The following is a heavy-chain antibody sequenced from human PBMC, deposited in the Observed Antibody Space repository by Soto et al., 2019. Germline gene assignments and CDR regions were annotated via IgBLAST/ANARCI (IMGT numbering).Heavy chain of an antibody. V-gene: IGHV1-18*01. CDR2: VSGYNYNT. D-gene: IGHD2-8*01. CDR1: GYSFRSYG. Sequence: ASVKVSCKASGYSFRSYGINWVRQAPGQGLEWIGWVSGYNYNTKYAHKLQGRITVTTDTSTNTAYMELRSLRSDDTAVYYCGRSSSMLGAGWSDSWGRGTLVTGSS. CDR3: GRSSSMLGAGWSDS. J-gene: IGHJ5*01.